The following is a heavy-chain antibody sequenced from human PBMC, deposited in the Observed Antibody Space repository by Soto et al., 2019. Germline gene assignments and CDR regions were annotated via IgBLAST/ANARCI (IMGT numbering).Heavy chain of an antibody. D-gene: IGHD6-13*01. CDR2: INHSGST. CDR3: AREARGIAAAGTGGTPDY. V-gene: IGHV4-34*01. J-gene: IGHJ4*02. Sequence: SETLSLTCAVYGGSFSGYYWSWIRQPPGKGLEWIGEINHSGSTNYNPSLKSRVTISVDTSKNQFSLKLSSVTAADTAVYYCAREARGIAAAGTGGTPDYWGQGTLVTVSS. CDR1: GGSFSGYY.